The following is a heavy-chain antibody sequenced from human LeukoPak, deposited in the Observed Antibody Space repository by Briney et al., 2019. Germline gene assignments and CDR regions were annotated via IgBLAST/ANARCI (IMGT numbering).Heavy chain of an antibody. V-gene: IGHV4-59*01. CDR1: GYSISSYY. D-gene: IGHD4-17*01. Sequence: SETLSLTCTVSGYSISSYYWSWIRQPPGKGLEWIGYIYYSGSTNYNPSLKSRVTISVDTSKNQFSLKLSSVTAADTAVYYCARTPDYGDYAYFDYWGQGTLVTVSS. CDR2: IYYSGST. CDR3: ARTPDYGDYAYFDY. J-gene: IGHJ4*02.